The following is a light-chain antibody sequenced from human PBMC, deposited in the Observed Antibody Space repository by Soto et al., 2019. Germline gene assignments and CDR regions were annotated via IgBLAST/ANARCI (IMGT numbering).Light chain of an antibody. V-gene: IGKV1-5*03. J-gene: IGKJ1*01. CDR2: EAS. Sequence: DIQMTQSPSTLSASVGDRVTITCRASQIISSWLAWYQQKPGKAPKLLLYEASILESGVPSRFSGSGSGTEFTLTISSLQPDDFATYYCQQYDTYRTFCPGTKVEIK. CDR3: QQYDTYRT. CDR1: QIISSW.